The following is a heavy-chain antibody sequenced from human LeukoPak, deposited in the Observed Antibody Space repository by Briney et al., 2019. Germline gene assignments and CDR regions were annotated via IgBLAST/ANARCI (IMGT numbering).Heavy chain of an antibody. CDR1: GGSISSYY. Sequence: SETLSPTCTVSGGSISSYYWSWIRQPPGKGLEWIGYIYYSGSTNYNPSLKSRVTISVDTSKNQFSLKLSSVTAADTAVYYCARKDYYMDVWGKGTTVTVSS. V-gene: IGHV4-59*01. CDR2: IYYSGST. J-gene: IGHJ6*03. CDR3: ARKDYYMDV.